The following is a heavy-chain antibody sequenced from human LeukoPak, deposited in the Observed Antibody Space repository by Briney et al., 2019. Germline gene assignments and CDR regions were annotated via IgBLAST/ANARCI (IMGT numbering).Heavy chain of an antibody. J-gene: IGHJ3*02. D-gene: IGHD1-26*01. V-gene: IGHV3-23*01. CDR2: ISSRRGDT. CDR1: GFTLTTYA. CDR3: AKDKYDGSVRAFDI. Sequence: GGSLRLSCTVSGFTLTTYAMSWLPQAPGKGLEWVSAISSRRGDTYYADSVRGRFTISREISKSTLYLKMSSLRAEDKGIYYCAKDKYDGSVRAFDIWGQGTLVTVSS.